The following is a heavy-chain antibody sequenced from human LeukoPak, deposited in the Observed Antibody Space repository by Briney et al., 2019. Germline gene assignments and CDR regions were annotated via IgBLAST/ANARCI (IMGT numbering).Heavy chain of an antibody. J-gene: IGHJ5*02. CDR2: ISSGSSYI. CDR3: ARGRYNWRGEGANWFDH. Sequence: GGSLRLSCAASGFTFSSYWMHWVRQAPGKGLEWVSCISSGSSYIYEADSVKGRFTISRDNTKNSLYLQMNSLRAEDTAVYYCARGRYNWRGEGANWFDHWGQGTLVTVSS. CDR1: GFTFSSYW. D-gene: IGHD1-20*01. V-gene: IGHV3-21*01.